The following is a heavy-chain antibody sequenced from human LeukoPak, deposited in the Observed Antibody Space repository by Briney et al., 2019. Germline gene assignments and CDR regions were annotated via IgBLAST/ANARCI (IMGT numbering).Heavy chain of an antibody. CDR3: AKALGRGTLGH. Sequence: PGGSLRLSCAASGFTFSSYWMSWVRQAPGKGLEWVATIRQDGSVNHYVDSVKGRFTVSRDNAKNSLYLQMNSLRAEDTALYYCAKALGRGTLGHWGQGTLVTVSS. CDR2: IRQDGSVN. J-gene: IGHJ4*02. V-gene: IGHV3-7*03. CDR1: GFTFSSYW. D-gene: IGHD3-16*01.